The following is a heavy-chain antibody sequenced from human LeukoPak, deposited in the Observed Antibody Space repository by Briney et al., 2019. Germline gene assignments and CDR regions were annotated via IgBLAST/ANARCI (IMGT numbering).Heavy chain of an antibody. Sequence: SETLSLTCTVSGYSISSGYYWGWIRQPPGKGLEWIGSIYHSGSTYYNPSLKSRVTISVDTSKNQFSLKLSSVTAADTAVYYCASTVAGSLAWFDPWGQGTLVTVSS. J-gene: IGHJ5*02. V-gene: IGHV4-38-2*02. CDR3: ASTVAGSLAWFDP. CDR2: IYHSGST. D-gene: IGHD1-26*01. CDR1: GYSISSGYY.